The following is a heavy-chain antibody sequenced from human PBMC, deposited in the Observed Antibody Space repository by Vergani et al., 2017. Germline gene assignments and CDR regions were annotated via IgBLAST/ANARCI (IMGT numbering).Heavy chain of an antibody. V-gene: IGHV3-21*04. CDR2: ISSSSSYI. CDR3: AKGRVAATPVSSGFDY. J-gene: IGHJ4*02. Sequence: EVQLVESGGGLVKPGGSLRLSCAASGFTFSSYSMNWVRQAPGKGLEWVSSISSSSSYIYYADSVKGRFTISRDNAKNSLYLQMNSLRAEDTAVYYCAKGRVAATPVSSGFDYWGQGTLVTVSS. CDR1: GFTFSSYS. D-gene: IGHD2-15*01.